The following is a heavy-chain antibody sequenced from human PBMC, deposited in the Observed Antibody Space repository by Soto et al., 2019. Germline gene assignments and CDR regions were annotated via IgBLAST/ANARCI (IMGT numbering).Heavy chain of an antibody. V-gene: IGHV1-18*01. Sequence: QVQLVQSGAEVKKPGASVKVSCKASGYTFTSYGISWVRQAPGQGLEWMGWISAYNGNTNYAQKLQGRVTMTTDTSTSTAYMELRRLRSDDTAVYYCARDFHCSGGSCYSYYYYYMDVWGKGTTVTVSS. J-gene: IGHJ6*03. CDR3: ARDFHCSGGSCYSYYYYYMDV. D-gene: IGHD2-15*01. CDR2: ISAYNGNT. CDR1: GYTFTSYG.